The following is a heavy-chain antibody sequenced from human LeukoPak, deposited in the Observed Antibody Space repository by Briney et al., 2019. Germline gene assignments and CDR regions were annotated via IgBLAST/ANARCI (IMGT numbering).Heavy chain of an antibody. CDR1: GXTFSXXX. CDR3: TRMLWRSRPFDY. J-gene: IGHJ4*02. V-gene: IGHV3-7*01. D-gene: IGHD2-2*01. Sequence: SXXAXGXTFSXXXISWXXQAXGXXXXXVANIKQDGSEMWYVDSVKGRFTISRDNAKNSVDLQMNSLRAEDTAIYYCTRMLWRSRPFDYWGQGILVIVSS. CDR2: IKQDGSEM.